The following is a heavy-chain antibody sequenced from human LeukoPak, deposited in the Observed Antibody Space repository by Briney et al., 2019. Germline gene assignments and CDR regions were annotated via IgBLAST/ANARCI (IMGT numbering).Heavy chain of an antibody. V-gene: IGHV3-11*04. CDR2: ISRSGSKI. Sequence: GGSLRLSCAASGFTFSDYYMRWIRQARGKGVEGVSYISRSGSKIYYADSVKGRFTISRENDKKSLYLQMNSLRAEDTAVYYCARVGLSSGWYGGYYFDYWGQGTLVTVSS. CDR1: GFTFSDYY. J-gene: IGHJ4*02. D-gene: IGHD6-19*01. CDR3: ARVGLSSGWYGGYYFDY.